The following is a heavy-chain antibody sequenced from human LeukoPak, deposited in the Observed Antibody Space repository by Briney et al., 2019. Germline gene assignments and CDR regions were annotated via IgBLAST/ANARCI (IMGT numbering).Heavy chain of an antibody. CDR2: TIPIFGTS. V-gene: IGHV1-69*06. CDR1: GGSIMNYA. Sequence: SVKVSCKTSGGSIMNYAISWVRQAPGQGLEWMGVTIPIFGTSNYAQKFQDRVTITADKSTNTANMELSSLRSEDTAVYCCAKVAAAIPRWYFDLWGRGTLVTVSS. CDR3: AKVAAAIPRWYFDL. J-gene: IGHJ2*01. D-gene: IGHD2-21*02.